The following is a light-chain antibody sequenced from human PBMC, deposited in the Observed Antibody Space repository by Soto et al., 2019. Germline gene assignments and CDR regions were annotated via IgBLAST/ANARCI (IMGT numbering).Light chain of an antibody. Sequence: DIQLTQSPFYLSASVGDRVSITCRASQGIFNYLAWYQQEPGKAPKLLIYAASTLQSGVPSRFSGSGSGTEFTLTISSLQPEDFATYYCQQLNSYPLTFGGGTKVEIK. CDR2: AAS. CDR3: QQLNSYPLT. CDR1: QGIFNY. J-gene: IGKJ4*01. V-gene: IGKV1-9*01.